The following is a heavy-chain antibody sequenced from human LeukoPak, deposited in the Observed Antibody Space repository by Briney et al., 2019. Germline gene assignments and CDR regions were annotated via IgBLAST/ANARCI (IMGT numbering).Heavy chain of an antibody. D-gene: IGHD6-6*01. J-gene: IGHJ6*03. CDR2: IHYTGNT. V-gene: IGHV4-59*12. Sequence: SETLSLTCTVSGGSISSYYWSWIRQPPGKGLEWIGYIHYTGNTNYNPSLKSRVTISVDTSKNQFSLKLSSVTAADTAVYYCARIRPSRLYMDVWGKGTTVTVSS. CDR3: ARIRPSRLYMDV. CDR1: GGSISSYY.